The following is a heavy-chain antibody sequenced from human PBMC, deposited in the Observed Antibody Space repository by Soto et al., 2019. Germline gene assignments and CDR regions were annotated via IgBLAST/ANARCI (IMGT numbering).Heavy chain of an antibody. CDR3: AKVWYSSGSEPRYYYYYDMDV. CDR2: ISGSGGST. Sequence: EVQLLESGGGLVQPGGSLRLSCAASGFTFSSYAMSWVRQAPGKGLEWVSAISGSGGSTYYADSVKGRFTISRDNSKNTLYLQMNSLRAEDTAVYYCAKVWYSSGSEPRYYYYYDMDVWGQGTTVTVSS. CDR1: GFTFSSYA. D-gene: IGHD1-26*01. V-gene: IGHV3-23*01. J-gene: IGHJ6*02.